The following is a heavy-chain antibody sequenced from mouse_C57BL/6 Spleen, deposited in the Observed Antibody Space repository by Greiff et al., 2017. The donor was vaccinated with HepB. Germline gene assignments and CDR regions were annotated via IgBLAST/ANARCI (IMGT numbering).Heavy chain of an antibody. D-gene: IGHD2-4*01. CDR1: GFNIKDDY. CDR3: TLIYYDYDRYFDV. J-gene: IGHJ1*03. Sequence: EVHLVESGAELVRPGASVKLSCTASGFNIKDDYMHWVKQRPEQGLEWIGWIDPENGDTEYASKFQGKATITADTSSNTAYLQLSSLTSEDTAVYYCTLIYYDYDRYFDVWGTGTTVTVSS. V-gene: IGHV14-4*01. CDR2: IDPENGDT.